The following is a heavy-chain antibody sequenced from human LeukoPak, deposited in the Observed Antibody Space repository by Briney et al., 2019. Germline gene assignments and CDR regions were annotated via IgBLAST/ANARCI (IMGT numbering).Heavy chain of an antibody. CDR1: GASFSSSTYY. J-gene: IGHJ3*02. CDR2: IYYSGST. V-gene: IGHV4-39*01. CDR3: ARHGKGVTYFYTFDI. Sequence: PSETLSLTCTVSGASFSSSTYYWGWIRQPPGKGLEWIGSIYYSGSTYYNPSLKSRVTMSVDTSKNQFSLKLSSVTAADTAVYYCARHGKGVTYFYTFDIWGQGTVVAVSS. D-gene: IGHD2/OR15-2a*01.